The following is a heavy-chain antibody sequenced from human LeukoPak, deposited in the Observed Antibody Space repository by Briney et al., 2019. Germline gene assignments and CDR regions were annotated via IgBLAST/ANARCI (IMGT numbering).Heavy chain of an antibody. CDR2: ISSSGSTI. J-gene: IGHJ4*02. CDR1: GFTFSSYA. V-gene: IGHV3-48*04. Sequence: GGSLRLSCAASGFTFSSYAMSWVRQAPGKGLEWVSYISSSGSTIYYADSVKGRFTISRDNAKNSLYLQMNSLRAEDTAVYYCARDMEAVAGYYFDYWGQGTLVTVSS. CDR3: ARDMEAVAGYYFDY. D-gene: IGHD6-19*01.